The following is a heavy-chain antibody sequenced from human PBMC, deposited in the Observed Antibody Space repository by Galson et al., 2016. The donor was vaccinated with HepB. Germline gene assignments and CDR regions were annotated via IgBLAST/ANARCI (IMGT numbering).Heavy chain of an antibody. CDR3: ARNNFPSSMTYEFYFDY. J-gene: IGHJ4*02. CDR2: IYDSRDT. D-gene: IGHD3-10*01. CDR1: GDSISNHF. Sequence: SETLSLTCTVSGDSISNHFWSWIRQSPGRGLEWIGYIYDSRDTNYNPSLKSRVTISMDTSKNQLSLNLNSVIAADTAVYYCARNNFPSSMTYEFYFDYWGQGTLVTVSS. V-gene: IGHV4-59*11.